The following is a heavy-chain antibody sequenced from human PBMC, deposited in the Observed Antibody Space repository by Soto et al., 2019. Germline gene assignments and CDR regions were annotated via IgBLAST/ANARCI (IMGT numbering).Heavy chain of an antibody. Sequence: HVQQVQSGGELKKPGASVKVSCNTSGYTFNTYFITWVRQAPGQGLEWMGWISPHNGNTNYAEKFQGRVTMTTDIITKTAYMELRNLRFDDTAVYYCARDTSNSFDYWGQGTLVTVSS. CDR3: ARDTSNSFDY. J-gene: IGHJ4*02. CDR2: ISPHNGNT. CDR1: GYTFNTYF. V-gene: IGHV1-18*01. D-gene: IGHD2-2*01.